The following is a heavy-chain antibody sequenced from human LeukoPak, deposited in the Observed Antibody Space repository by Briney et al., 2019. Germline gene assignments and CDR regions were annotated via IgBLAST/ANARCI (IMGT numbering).Heavy chain of an antibody. CDR1: GYSISSGYY. J-gene: IGHJ4*02. V-gene: IGHV4-38-2*02. CDR2: IYHSGST. D-gene: IGHD3-10*01. CDR3: ARDLSYYNVTFDY. Sequence: KPSETLSLTCTVSGYSISSGYYWGWIRQPPGKGLEWVGSIYHSGSTYYNPSLKSRVTISVDTSKNQFSLKLSSVTAADTAVYYCARDLSYYNVTFDYWGQGTLVTVSS.